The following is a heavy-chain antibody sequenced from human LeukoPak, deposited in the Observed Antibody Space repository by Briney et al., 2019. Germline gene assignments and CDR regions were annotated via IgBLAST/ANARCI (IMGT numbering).Heavy chain of an antibody. V-gene: IGHV4-34*01. CDR3: ARVGWGGYYSSSWYGYFFDY. J-gene: IGHJ4*02. CDR2: MTHSGGT. D-gene: IGHD6-13*01. Sequence: SETLSLTCAVYGGSFSDYDWSWIRQPPGKGLEWIGEMTHSGGTNFNASIKSRVTISVDTSKSQYSLKLSSVTAADTAVDYCARVGWGGYYSSSWYGYFFDYWGQGTLVTVSS. CDR1: GGSFSDYD.